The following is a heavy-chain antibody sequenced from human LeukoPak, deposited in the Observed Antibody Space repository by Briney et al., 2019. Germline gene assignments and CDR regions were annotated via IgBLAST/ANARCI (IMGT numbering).Heavy chain of an antibody. CDR2: IGYTSSDR. D-gene: IGHD4-17*01. CDR3: VNGDYREY. CDR1: GFTFSTYT. Sequence: TGGSLRLSCAASGFTFSTYTMKWVRQAPGKGLEWVASIGYTSSDRYYVESVKGRFTISRTNAENSLYLTMNSLRADDTAMYYCVNGDYREYWGQGTRVTVSS. J-gene: IGHJ4*02. V-gene: IGHV3-21*01.